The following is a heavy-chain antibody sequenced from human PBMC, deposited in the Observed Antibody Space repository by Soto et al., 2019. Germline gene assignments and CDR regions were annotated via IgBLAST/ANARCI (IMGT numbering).Heavy chain of an antibody. CDR3: ARTRITMVRGVRAYYYYGMDV. Sequence: SETLSLTCTVSGGSISSGGYYWSWIRQHPGKGLEWIGYIYYSGSTYYNPSLKSRVTISVDTSKNQFSLKLSSVTAADTAVYYCARTRITMVRGVRAYYYYGMDVWGQGTTVTVSS. CDR1: GGSISSGGYY. J-gene: IGHJ6*02. CDR2: IYYSGST. D-gene: IGHD3-10*01. V-gene: IGHV4-31*03.